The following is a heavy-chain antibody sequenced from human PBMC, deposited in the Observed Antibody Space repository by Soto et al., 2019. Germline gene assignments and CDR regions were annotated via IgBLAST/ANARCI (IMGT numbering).Heavy chain of an antibody. Sequence: SETQSLTYTVSGGSISSYYGSWIRQPPGKGLEWIGYMYYGGRTNYNPSLKSRVTISVDTSKMQVSLKLSSVTAADTAVYFCARGTPSPLIVRSSRGPWFDPWGQGTLVTVFS. CDR2: MYYGGRT. CDR1: GGSISSYY. V-gene: IGHV4-59*08. CDR3: ARGTPSPLIVRSSRGPWFDP. J-gene: IGHJ5*02. D-gene: IGHD2-15*01.